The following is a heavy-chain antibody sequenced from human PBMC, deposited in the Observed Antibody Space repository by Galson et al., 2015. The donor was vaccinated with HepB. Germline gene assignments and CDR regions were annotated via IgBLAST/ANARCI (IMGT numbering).Heavy chain of an antibody. V-gene: IGHV1-18*01. CDR1: GYTFTSYG. Sequence: SVKVSCKASGYTFTSYGISWVRQAPGQGLEWMGWISAYNGNTNYAQKLRGRVTMTTDTSTSTAYMELRSLRSDDTAVYYCARGRAIAAAGTYWYFDLWGRGTLVTVSS. CDR3: ARGRAIAAAGTYWYFDL. D-gene: IGHD6-13*01. J-gene: IGHJ2*01. CDR2: ISAYNGNT.